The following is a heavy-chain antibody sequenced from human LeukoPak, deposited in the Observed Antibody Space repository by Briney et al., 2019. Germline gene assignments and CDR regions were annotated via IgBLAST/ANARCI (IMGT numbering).Heavy chain of an antibody. CDR2: IRYDGSNK. Sequence: HPGGSLRLSCAASGFTFSSSAMSWVRQAPGKGLEWVAFIRYDGSNKYYADSVKGRFTISRDNSKNTLYLQMNSLRAEDTAVYYCAKRDRQLERIPGGAFDIWGQGTMVTVSS. D-gene: IGHD1-1*01. V-gene: IGHV3-30*02. CDR1: GFTFSSSA. CDR3: AKRDRQLERIPGGAFDI. J-gene: IGHJ3*02.